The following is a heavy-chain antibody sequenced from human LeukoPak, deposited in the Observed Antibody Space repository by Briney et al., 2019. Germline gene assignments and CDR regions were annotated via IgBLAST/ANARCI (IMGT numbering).Heavy chain of an antibody. D-gene: IGHD1-26*01. CDR2: IYYSGST. CDR3: ARSRGYFEY. CDR1: GGSISSYY. V-gene: IGHV4-59*01. Sequence: TSETLSLTCTVSGGSISSYYWSWIRQPPGKGLEWIGYIYYSGSTNYNPSLKSRVTISVDTSKNQFSLKLISVTAADTAVYYCARSRGYFEYWGQGTLVTVSS. J-gene: IGHJ4*02.